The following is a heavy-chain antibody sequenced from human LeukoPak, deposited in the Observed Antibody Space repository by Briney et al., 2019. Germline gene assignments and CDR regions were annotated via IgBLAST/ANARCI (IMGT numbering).Heavy chain of an antibody. CDR2: INPNSGGT. CDR1: GYTFTGYY. Sequence: GASVKVSCKASGYTFTGYYMHWVRQAPGQGLEWMGWINPNSGGTNYAQKFQGRVTMTRDTSISTAYMELSRLRSDDTAVYYCARDKVVVPGGFDYWGQGTLVTVSS. J-gene: IGHJ4*02. V-gene: IGHV1-2*02. CDR3: ARDKVVVPGGFDY. D-gene: IGHD2-2*01.